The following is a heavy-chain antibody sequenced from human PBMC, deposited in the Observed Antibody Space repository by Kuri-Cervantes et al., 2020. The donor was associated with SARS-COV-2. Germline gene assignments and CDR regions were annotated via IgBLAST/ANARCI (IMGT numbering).Heavy chain of an antibody. CDR1: GGSISSDSFF. V-gene: IGHV4-39*07. CDR3: ARPAAAPTEPDAFDI. Sequence: GSLRLSCTVSGGSISSDSFFWVWIRQPPGKGLEWIGSIYHSGSTYYNPSLKSRVTISVDTSKNQFSLKLSSVTAADTAVYYCARPAAAPTEPDAFDIWGQGTMVTVSS. CDR2: IYHSGST. J-gene: IGHJ3*02. D-gene: IGHD6-13*01.